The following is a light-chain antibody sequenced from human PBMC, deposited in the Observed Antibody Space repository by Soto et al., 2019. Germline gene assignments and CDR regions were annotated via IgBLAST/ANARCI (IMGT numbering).Light chain of an antibody. CDR1: QSVLYDSNNKNY. Sequence: DIVMTQSPDSLAVSLGERATINCKSSQSVLYDSNNKNYLAWYQQKPGQPPKLLIYWASTRESGVPDRFSGTGSGTDFTLTISSLQSEDFAVYYCQQYSNWPPITFGQGTRLEIK. V-gene: IGKV4-1*01. CDR3: QQYSNWPPIT. CDR2: WAS. J-gene: IGKJ5*01.